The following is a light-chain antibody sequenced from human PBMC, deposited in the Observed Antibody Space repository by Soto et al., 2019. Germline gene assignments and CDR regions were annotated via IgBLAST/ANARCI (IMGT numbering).Light chain of an antibody. CDR1: SSDFGDDKY. CDR2: GVN. Sequence: QSALTQPASVSGSPGQSITVSCTGSSSDFGDDKYVSWYQQKPGKGPNLLIYGVNSRPSWISNRFSGSKSGNTASLTISGLQVEDEAEYFCGSFTTSRIWVFGGGTKLTVL. CDR3: GSFTTSRIWV. J-gene: IGLJ3*02. V-gene: IGLV2-14*01.